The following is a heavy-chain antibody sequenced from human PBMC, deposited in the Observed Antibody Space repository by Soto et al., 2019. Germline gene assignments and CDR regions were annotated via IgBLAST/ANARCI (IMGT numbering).Heavy chain of an antibody. J-gene: IGHJ6*02. D-gene: IGHD3-10*01. CDR1: GGSFSGYY. CDR3: ARGVGYYGSGSYYYYYGMDV. Sequence: SETLSLTCAVYGGSFSGYYWSWIRQPPGKGLEWIGEINHSGSTNYNPSLKSRVTISVDTSKNQFSLKLSSVTAADTAVYYCARGVGYYGSGSYYYYYGMDVWGQGTTVT. V-gene: IGHV4-34*01. CDR2: INHSGST.